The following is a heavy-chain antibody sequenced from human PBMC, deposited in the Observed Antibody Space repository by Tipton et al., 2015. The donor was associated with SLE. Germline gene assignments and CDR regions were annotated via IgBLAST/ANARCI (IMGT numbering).Heavy chain of an antibody. D-gene: IGHD2-21*01. V-gene: IGHV4-59*11. Sequence: TLSLTCTVSGGSISSHYWSWIRQPPGKGLEWIGYIDDSGNTDYTPSLKSRVTISVDTSKNQFSLKLSSVTAADTAVYYCARGELIGWFDPWGQGTLVTVSS. CDR3: ARGELIGWFDP. CDR2: IDDSGNT. CDR1: GGSISSHY. J-gene: IGHJ5*02.